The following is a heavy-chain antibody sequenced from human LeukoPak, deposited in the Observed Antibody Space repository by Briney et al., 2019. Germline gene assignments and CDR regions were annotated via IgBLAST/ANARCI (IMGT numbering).Heavy chain of an antibody. J-gene: IGHJ4*02. Sequence: GGSLRLSCAASGFTFSTYAVNWVRQAPGKGLEWVSAISSSGGTTYYADSVKGGFSISRDNSKNTADLRMTSLRAEDTAIYYCAKDRNAWPTNFDSWGQGTLVTVSA. CDR3: AKDRNAWPTNFDS. D-gene: IGHD5-24*01. CDR2: ISSSGGTT. V-gene: IGHV3-23*01. CDR1: GFTFSTYA.